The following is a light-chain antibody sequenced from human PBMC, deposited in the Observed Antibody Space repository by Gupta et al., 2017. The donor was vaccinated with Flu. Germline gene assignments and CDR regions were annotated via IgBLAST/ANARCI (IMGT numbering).Light chain of an antibody. J-gene: IGLJ3*02. CDR2: RNN. V-gene: IGLV1-47*01. Sequence: QSVLTQPPSVSGTPGQRVTFSCSGSSSNIGNNYVYWYQHFPGTAPKLLIYRNNQRPSGVPDRFSGSKSGTSASLAISGLRSEDEADYYCASWDDSLSGHWVFGGGTKLTVL. CDR1: SSNIGNNY. CDR3: ASWDDSLSGHWV.